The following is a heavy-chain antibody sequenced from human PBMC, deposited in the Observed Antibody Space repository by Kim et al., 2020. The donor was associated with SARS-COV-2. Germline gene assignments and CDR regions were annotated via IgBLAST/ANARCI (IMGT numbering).Heavy chain of an antibody. J-gene: IGHJ6*02. Sequence: ASVKVSCKASGYTFTSYAMNCVRQAPGQGLEWMGWINTNTGNPTYAQGFTGRFVFSLDTSVSTAYLQISSLKAEDTAVYYCARPRTSYYDSSGYHITAWYYYGMDVWGQGTTVTVSS. CDR2: INTNTGNP. CDR3: ARPRTSYYDSSGYHITAWYYYGMDV. D-gene: IGHD3-22*01. CDR1: GYTFTSYA. V-gene: IGHV7-4-1*02.